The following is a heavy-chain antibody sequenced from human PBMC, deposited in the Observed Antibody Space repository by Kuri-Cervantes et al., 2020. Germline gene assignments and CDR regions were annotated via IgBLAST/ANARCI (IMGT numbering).Heavy chain of an antibody. CDR1: GFTFSSYA. J-gene: IGHJ6*03. CDR2: ISYDGSNK. CDR3: ARDGLPYYYYYYMDV. Sequence: GGSLRPSCAASGFTFSSYAMHWVRQAPGKGLEWVAVISYDGSNKYYADSVKGRFTISRDNAKNSLYLQMNSLRAEDTAVYYCARDGLPYYYYYYMDVWGKGTTVTVSS. D-gene: IGHD3/OR15-3a*01. V-gene: IGHV3-30*07.